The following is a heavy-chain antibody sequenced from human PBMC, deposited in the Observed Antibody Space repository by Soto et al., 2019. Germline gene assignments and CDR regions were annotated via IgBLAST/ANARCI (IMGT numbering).Heavy chain of an antibody. CDR2: IKQDGSHK. CDR1: GFTFSNYW. J-gene: IGHJ4*02. D-gene: IGHD3-22*01. CDR3: ARGAAVDDSSGYAFDH. V-gene: IGHV3-7*01. Sequence: GSLRLSCAASGFTFSNYWMSWVRQAPGKGLEWVANIKQDGSHKVYVDSVKGRFTMSRDNAENSVYVQMSSLRDEDTAVYYCARGAAVDDSSGYAFDHRGRGSLVSVGS.